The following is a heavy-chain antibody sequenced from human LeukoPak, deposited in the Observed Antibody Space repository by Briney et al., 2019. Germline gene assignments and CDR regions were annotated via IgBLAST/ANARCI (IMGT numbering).Heavy chain of an antibody. CDR3: ARVRTIFGVGGDY. Sequence: GSLRLSCATSGITFRNYSMNWVRQAPGKGLEWVPSISSSSSYIYYADSVKGRFTISRDNAENSLYLQMNSLRAEDTAVYYCARVRTIFGVGGDYWGQGTLVTVSS. D-gene: IGHD3-3*01. V-gene: IGHV3-21*01. J-gene: IGHJ4*02. CDR1: GITFRNYS. CDR2: ISSSSSYI.